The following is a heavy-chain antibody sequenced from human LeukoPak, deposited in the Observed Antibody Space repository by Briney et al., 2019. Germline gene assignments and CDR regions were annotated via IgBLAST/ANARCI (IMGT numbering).Heavy chain of an antibody. CDR3: AKESAAAAMAY. D-gene: IGHD2-2*01. CDR1: GFTFSSYG. CDR2: ISYDGSNK. Sequence: GGSLRLSCAASGFTFSSYGMLWVRQAPGKGLEWVAVISYDGSNKYYADSVKGRFTISRDNSKNTLYLQMNSLRAEDTAVYYCAKESAAAAMAYWGQGTLVTASS. J-gene: IGHJ4*02. V-gene: IGHV3-30*18.